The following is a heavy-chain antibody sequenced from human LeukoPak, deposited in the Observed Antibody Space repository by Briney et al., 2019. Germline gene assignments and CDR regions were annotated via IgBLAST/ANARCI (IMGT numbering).Heavy chain of an antibody. CDR3: AREESGYSSSWGDY. V-gene: IGHV1-69*01. J-gene: IGHJ4*02. CDR2: IIPIFGTA. D-gene: IGHD6-13*01. Sequence: SVKVSCKASGGTFSSYAISWVRQAPGQGLEWMGGIIPIFGTANYAQKFQGRVTITADESTSAAYMELSSLRSEDTAVYYCAREESGYSSSWGDYWGQGTLVTVSS. CDR1: GGTFSSYA.